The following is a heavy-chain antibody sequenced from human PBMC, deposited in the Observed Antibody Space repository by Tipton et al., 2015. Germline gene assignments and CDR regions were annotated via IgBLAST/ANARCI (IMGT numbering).Heavy chain of an antibody. CDR2: IYQGGST. CDR1: GGSLSSGGFS. V-gene: IGHV4-30-2*01. D-gene: IGHD5-12*01. Sequence: TLSLTCSVSGGSLSSGGFSWSWIRQPPGKGLEWIGYIYQGGSTYYNPSLKSRVTMSVDRPKNQFSLKLTSVTAADTAVYYCARSGYTYDMDVWGQGTTVTVSS. CDR3: ARSGYTYDMDV. J-gene: IGHJ6*02.